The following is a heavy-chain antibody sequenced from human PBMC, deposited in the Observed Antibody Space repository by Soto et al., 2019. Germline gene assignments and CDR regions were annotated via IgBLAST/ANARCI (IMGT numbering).Heavy chain of an antibody. V-gene: IGHV3-74*01. CDR2: IKTDGSST. CDR3: ARAPDYGGNYFDY. CDR1: GFSFSNYS. Sequence: PGGSLRLSCAASGFSFSNYSIHWVRQAPGKGLVWVSRIKTDGSSTDYAASVKGRFTISRDNAKNTLYLQMNSLTAEDTAVYYCARAPDYGGNYFDYWGQGTLVTVSS. J-gene: IGHJ4*02. D-gene: IGHD4-17*01.